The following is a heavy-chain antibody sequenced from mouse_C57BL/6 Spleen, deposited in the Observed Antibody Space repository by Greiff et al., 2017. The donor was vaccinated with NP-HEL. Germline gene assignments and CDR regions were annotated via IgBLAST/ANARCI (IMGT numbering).Heavy chain of an antibody. Sequence: VQLQQSDAELVKPGASVKISCKVSGYTFTDHTIHWMKQRPEQGLEWIGYIYPRDGSTKYNEKFKGKATLTADKSSSTAYMQLNSLTSEDSAVYFCASGGYGSISWFAYWGQGTLVTVSA. J-gene: IGHJ3*01. CDR1: GYTFTDHT. V-gene: IGHV1-78*01. CDR2: IYPRDGST. CDR3: ASGGYGSISWFAY. D-gene: IGHD1-1*01.